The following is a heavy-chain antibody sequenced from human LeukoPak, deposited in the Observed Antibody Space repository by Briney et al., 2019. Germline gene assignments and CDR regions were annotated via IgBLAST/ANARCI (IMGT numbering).Heavy chain of an antibody. J-gene: IGHJ3*02. Sequence: SQTLSLTCAISGDSVSSNSAAWNWIRQSPSRGLEWLGRTYYRPKWYNDYAVSVKSRITINPDTSKNQFSLHLNSVTPEDTAVYYCARSDYYDSSGNLAGAFDIWGQGTMVTVSS. CDR1: GDSVSSNSAA. V-gene: IGHV6-1*01. CDR2: TYYRPKWYN. CDR3: ARSDYYDSSGNLAGAFDI. D-gene: IGHD3-22*01.